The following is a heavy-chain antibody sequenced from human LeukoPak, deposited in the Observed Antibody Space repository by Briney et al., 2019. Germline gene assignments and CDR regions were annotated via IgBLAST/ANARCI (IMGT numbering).Heavy chain of an antibody. Sequence: PSETLSLTCTVSGGSISSGGYYWSWIRQPPGKGLEWIGYIYQGESTYYNPSLKSRVTISVDRSKNQFSLKLTSVTAADTAVYYCARDYGILTGSYYWGQGTLVTVSS. D-gene: IGHD3-9*01. CDR3: ARDYGILTGSYY. CDR2: IYQGEST. V-gene: IGHV4-30-2*01. CDR1: GGSISSGGYY. J-gene: IGHJ4*02.